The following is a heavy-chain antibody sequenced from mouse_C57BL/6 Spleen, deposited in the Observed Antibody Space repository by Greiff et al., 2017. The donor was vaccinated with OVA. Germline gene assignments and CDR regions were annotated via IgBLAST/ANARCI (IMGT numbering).Heavy chain of an antibody. CDR1: GFTFSSYA. J-gene: IGHJ3*01. CDR2: ISDGGSYT. Sequence: EVQLVESGGGLVKPGGSLKLSCAASGFTFSSYAMSWVRQTPEKRLEWVATISDGGSYTYYPDNVKGRFTISRDNAKNNLYLQMSHLKSEDTAMYYCARDMENRFAYWGQGTLVTVSA. V-gene: IGHV5-4*01. D-gene: IGHD1-1*02. CDR3: ARDMENRFAY.